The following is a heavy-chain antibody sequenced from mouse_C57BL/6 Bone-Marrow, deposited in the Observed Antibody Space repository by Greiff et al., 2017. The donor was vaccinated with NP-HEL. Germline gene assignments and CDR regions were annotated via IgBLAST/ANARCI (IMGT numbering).Heavy chain of an antibody. CDR3: ATLYYGSGNFDY. D-gene: IGHD1-1*01. CDR1: GFTFSSYA. J-gene: IGHJ2*01. Sequence: EVQLVESGGGLVKPGGSLKLSCAASGFTFSSYAMSWVRQTPEKRLAWVATISAGGSYTYYPDNVKGRFTISRDNARNNLYLQMSHLKSEDTAMYYCATLYYGSGNFDYWGQGTTLTVSS. CDR2: ISAGGSYT. V-gene: IGHV5-4*01.